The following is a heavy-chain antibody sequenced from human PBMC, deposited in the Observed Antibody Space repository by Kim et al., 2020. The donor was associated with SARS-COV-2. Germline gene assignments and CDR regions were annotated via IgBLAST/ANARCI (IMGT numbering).Heavy chain of an antibody. Sequence: GGSLRLSCAASGFTFSSYEMNWVRQAPGKGLEWVSYISSSGSTIYYADSVKGRFTISRDNAKNSLYLQMNSLRAEDTAVYYCAREHSRAHFDYWGQGTLVTVSS. CDR3: AREHSRAHFDY. J-gene: IGHJ4*02. V-gene: IGHV3-48*03. D-gene: IGHD6-13*01. CDR2: ISSSGSTI. CDR1: GFTFSSYE.